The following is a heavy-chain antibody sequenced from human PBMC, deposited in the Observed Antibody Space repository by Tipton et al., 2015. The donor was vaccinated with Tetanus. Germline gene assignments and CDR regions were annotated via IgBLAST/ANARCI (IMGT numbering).Heavy chain of an antibody. D-gene: IGHD3-22*01. CDR3: ARDRGDYIYYGMDV. Sequence: QMQLVQSGAEVKKPGASVKVSCKASGYTFTGYYIYWVRQAPGQGLEWMGWIDPNSGGAVHAQKFQGRVTMTRDTSISTAYMGLRSLRSDDTAVYYCARDRGDYIYYGMDVWGPGTTVTVS. J-gene: IGHJ6*02. CDR2: IDPNSGGA. V-gene: IGHV1-2*02. CDR1: GYTFTGYY.